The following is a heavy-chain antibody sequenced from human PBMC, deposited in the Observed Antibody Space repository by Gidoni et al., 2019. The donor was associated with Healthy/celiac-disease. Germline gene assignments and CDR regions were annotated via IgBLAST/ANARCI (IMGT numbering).Heavy chain of an antibody. CDR1: GFTFSSYA. J-gene: IGHJ6*02. Sequence: EVPLLESGGGLVQPGGSLRLSCAASGFTFSSYAMSWVRQAPGKGLEWVSASSGSGSSTYYADSVKGRFTISRDNSKNTLYLQMISLRAEDTAVYYCAKDRRSIGGNSGGMDVWGQGTTVTVSS. CDR2: SSGSGSST. CDR3: AKDRRSIGGNSGGMDV. V-gene: IGHV3-23*01. D-gene: IGHD2-21*02.